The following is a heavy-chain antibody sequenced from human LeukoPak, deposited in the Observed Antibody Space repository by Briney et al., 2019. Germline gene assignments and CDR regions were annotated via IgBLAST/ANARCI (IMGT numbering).Heavy chain of an antibody. Sequence: PGGSLRLSCAASGFTFSSYAMSWVRQAPGKGLEWVSTISGSGGSTSYADSVKGRFTISRDNSKNSLYLQMNSLRAEDTAIYYCAKDLGSSGTASYFDYWGQGTLVTVSS. V-gene: IGHV3-23*01. J-gene: IGHJ4*02. CDR2: ISGSGGST. CDR1: GFTFSSYA. D-gene: IGHD6-19*01. CDR3: AKDLGSSGTASYFDY.